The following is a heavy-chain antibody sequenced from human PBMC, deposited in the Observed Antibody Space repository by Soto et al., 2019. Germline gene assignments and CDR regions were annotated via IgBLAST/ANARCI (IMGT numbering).Heavy chain of an antibody. CDR1: GYTFTDYA. CDR3: ARDTGYTFGSLNY. Sequence: HVELVQSGADVKKPGASVTISCKASGYTFTDYALHWVRQAPGQRLEWMGWMNAGVGNTLYSQKFQGRITITRDTSASTAYMELTSLKSEDTASYYCARDTGYTFGSLNYWGPGTLVTVSS. J-gene: IGHJ4*02. V-gene: IGHV1-3*01. D-gene: IGHD5-18*01. CDR2: MNAGVGNT.